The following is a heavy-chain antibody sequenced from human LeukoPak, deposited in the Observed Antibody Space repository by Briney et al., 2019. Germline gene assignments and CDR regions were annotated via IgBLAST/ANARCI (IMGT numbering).Heavy chain of an antibody. V-gene: IGHV4-4*02. CDR3: ARRYSSSWYVSYFDY. D-gene: IGHD6-13*01. J-gene: IGHJ4*02. Sequence: PSETLSLTCAVSGGSISSSNWWSWVRQPPGKGLEWIGEIYHSGGTNYNPSLKSRVTISVDKSKNQFSLKLSSVTAADTAVYYCARRYSSSWYVSYFDYWGQGTLVTVSS. CDR2: IYHSGGT. CDR1: GGSISSSNW.